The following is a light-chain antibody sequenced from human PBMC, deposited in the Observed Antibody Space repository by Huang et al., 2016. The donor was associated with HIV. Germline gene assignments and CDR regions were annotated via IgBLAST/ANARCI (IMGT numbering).Light chain of an antibody. V-gene: IGKV4-1*01. CDR2: WAA. CDR1: QSVYSSSTSKDY. Sequence: DIIMTQSPDSLAVSLGERATLNCRSSQSVYSSSTSKDYMAWFQQKPGQPPILFLFWAATREAGVPDRFSGSGSGTHFTLTIANLEAEDAAIYYCQQYYSSPQTFGQGTRVEVK. J-gene: IGKJ1*01. CDR3: QQYYSSPQT.